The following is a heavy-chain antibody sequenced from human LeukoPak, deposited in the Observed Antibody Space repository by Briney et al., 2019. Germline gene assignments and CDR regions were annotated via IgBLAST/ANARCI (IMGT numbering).Heavy chain of an antibody. CDR1: GFTFDDYA. CDR2: ISWNSGSI. CDR3: AKDSVGYFDL. Sequence: GGSLRPSCAASGFTFDDYAMHWVRQAPGKGLEWVSGISWNSGSIGYADSVKGRFTISRDNAKNSLYLQMNSLRAEDTALYYCAKDSVGYFDLWGRGTLVTVSS. V-gene: IGHV3-9*01. J-gene: IGHJ2*01.